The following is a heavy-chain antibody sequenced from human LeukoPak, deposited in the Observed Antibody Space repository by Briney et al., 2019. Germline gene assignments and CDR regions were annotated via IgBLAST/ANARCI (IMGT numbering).Heavy chain of an antibody. J-gene: IGHJ3*02. Sequence: GGSLRLSCAASGFTFSSYSMNWVRQAPGKGLEWVSYISSSSSTIYYADSVKGRFTISRDNAKNSLYLQMNSLRDEDTAVYYCARDGSMITFGGVIVKDHDAFDIWGQGTMVTVSS. CDR1: GFTFSSYS. CDR3: ARDGSMITFGGVIVKDHDAFDI. D-gene: IGHD3-16*02. CDR2: ISSSSSTI. V-gene: IGHV3-48*02.